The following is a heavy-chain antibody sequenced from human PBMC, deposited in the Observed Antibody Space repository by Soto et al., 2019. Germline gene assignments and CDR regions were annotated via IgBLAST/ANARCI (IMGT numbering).Heavy chain of an antibody. CDR3: ASLGPGDY. Sequence: PGGSLRLSCAASGFTFSSYAMHWVRQAPGKGLEWVAVISYDGSNKYYADSVKGRFTISRDNSKNTLYLQMNSLRAEDTAVYYCASLGPGDYWGQGTLVTVSS. CDR1: GFTFSSYA. CDR2: ISYDGSNK. J-gene: IGHJ4*02. V-gene: IGHV3-30-3*01.